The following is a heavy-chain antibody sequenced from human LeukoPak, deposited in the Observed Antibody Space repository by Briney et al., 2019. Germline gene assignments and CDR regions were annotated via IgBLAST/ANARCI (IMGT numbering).Heavy chain of an antibody. Sequence: GGSLRLSCVVSGFMFSDYYMSWIRQAPGPGLELVSYISNVSVDKYYVGSVRGRFTISRDSAKKSMYLQMSGLRVEDTAVYYCARRDWVSGAVRAFDIWGQGTMVTVSS. CDR3: ARRDWVSGAVRAFDI. D-gene: IGHD3-3*01. CDR2: ISNVSVDK. V-gene: IGHV3-11*04. CDR1: GFMFSDYY. J-gene: IGHJ3*02.